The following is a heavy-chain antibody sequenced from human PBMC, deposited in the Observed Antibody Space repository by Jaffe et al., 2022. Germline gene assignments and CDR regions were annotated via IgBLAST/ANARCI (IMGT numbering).Heavy chain of an antibody. J-gene: IGHJ1*01. V-gene: IGHV3-30*02. Sequence: QVQLVESGGGVVQPGGSLRLSCAASGFTFSSYGMHWVRQAPGKGLEWVAFIRYDGSNKYYADSVKGRFTISRDNSKNTLYLQMNSLRAEDTAVYYCAKGQNIIYGDYTEYFQHWGQGTLVTVSS. CDR3: AKGQNIIYGDYTEYFQH. CDR2: IRYDGSNK. CDR1: GFTFSSYG. D-gene: IGHD4-17*01.